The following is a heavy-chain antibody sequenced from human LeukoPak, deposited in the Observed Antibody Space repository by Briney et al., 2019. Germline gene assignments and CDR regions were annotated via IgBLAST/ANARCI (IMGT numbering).Heavy chain of an antibody. CDR1: GFTFSSYG. J-gene: IGHJ4*02. Sequence: PGGSLRLSCAASGFTFSSYGMHWVRQAPGKGLEWVAVIWYDGSNKYYADSVKGRFTISRDNSRNTLYLQMNSLRAEDTAVYYCAKDWTGGYSGVDYWGQGTLVTVSS. CDR3: AKDWTGGYSGVDY. V-gene: IGHV3-33*06. CDR2: IWYDGSNK. D-gene: IGHD3-10*01.